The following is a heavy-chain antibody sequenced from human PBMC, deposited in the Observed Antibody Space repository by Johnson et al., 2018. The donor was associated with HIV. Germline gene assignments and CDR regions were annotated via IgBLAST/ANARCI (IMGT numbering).Heavy chain of an antibody. CDR2: IGTAGDT. CDR3: ARAHSSSWFDAFDI. CDR1: GFTFSSYD. J-gene: IGHJ3*02. Sequence: VQLVESGGGLVQPGGSLRLSCAASGFTFSSYDMHWVRQATGKGLEWVSAIGTAGDTYYPGSVKGRFTISRENAKNSLYLQMNSLRAEDTALYYCARAHSSSWFDAFDIWGQGTMVTVSS. V-gene: IGHV3-13*01. D-gene: IGHD6-13*01.